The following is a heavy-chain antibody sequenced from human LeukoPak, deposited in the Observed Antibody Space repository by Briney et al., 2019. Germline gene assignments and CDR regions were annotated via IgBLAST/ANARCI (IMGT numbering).Heavy chain of an antibody. J-gene: IGHJ2*01. CDR1: GFTFSSYD. CDR2: IGTAGDT. V-gene: IGHV3-13*01. CDR3: ARENFDL. Sequence: GGSLRLSCAASGFTFSSYDMHWVRHATGKGLEWVSAIGTAGDTYYPGSVKGRFTISRENAKNSLYLRMNSLRAGDTAVYYCARENFDLWGRGTLVTVSS.